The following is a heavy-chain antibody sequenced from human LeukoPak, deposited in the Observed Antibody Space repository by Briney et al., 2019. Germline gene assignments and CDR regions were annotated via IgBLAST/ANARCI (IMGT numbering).Heavy chain of an antibody. V-gene: IGHV1-18*01. Sequence: ASVKVSCKASGYTFTSYGISWVRQAPGQGLEWMGWISANDGNTDYPQKLQGRVTMTEDTSTDTAYMELSSLRSEDTAVYYCATGVATIDKNYYYGMDVWGQGTTVTVSS. CDR3: ATGVATIDKNYYYGMDV. CDR1: GYTFTSYG. D-gene: IGHD5-12*01. J-gene: IGHJ6*02. CDR2: ISANDGNT.